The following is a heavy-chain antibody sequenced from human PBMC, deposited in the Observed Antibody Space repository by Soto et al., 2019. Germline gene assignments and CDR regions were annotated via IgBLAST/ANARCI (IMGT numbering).Heavy chain of an antibody. CDR1: GLTFSTYA. CDR2: ISSDGRGT. CDR3: AKVLDYYDSSGYHH. Sequence: GGSLRLSCSASGLTFSTYAMHWVRQAPGKGPEYVSAISSDGRGTYYADSVKGRFTISRDNSKNTMYLQMNSLRADDTAVYYCAKVLDYYDSSGYHHWGQGTLVTVSS. D-gene: IGHD3-22*01. V-gene: IGHV3-64D*06. J-gene: IGHJ4*02.